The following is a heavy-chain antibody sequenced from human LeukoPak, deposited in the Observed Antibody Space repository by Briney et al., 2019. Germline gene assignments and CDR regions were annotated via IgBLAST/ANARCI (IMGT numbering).Heavy chain of an antibody. D-gene: IGHD5-24*01. Sequence: SETLSLTCTVSVGSISSSSFYWGWIRQPPGKGLEWIGSLYYSGNTYYNPSLKSRVTISVDTSKNQFSLKLYSVTAADTAVYYCARSRGWLQSHPLGYWGQGTLVAVSS. CDR2: LYYSGNT. CDR3: ARSRGWLQSHPLGY. V-gene: IGHV4-39*07. CDR1: VGSISSSSFY. J-gene: IGHJ4*01.